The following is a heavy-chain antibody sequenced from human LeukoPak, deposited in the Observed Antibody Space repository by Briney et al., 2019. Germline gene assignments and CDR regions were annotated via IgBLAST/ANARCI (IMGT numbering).Heavy chain of an antibody. CDR1: RFTFKSYS. CDR3: ARGAYYSRSGTPGGY. Sequence: GRSLRLSCEVSRFTFKSYSMHWVRQAPSKGLEWVAVISFDGSNKYYADSVKGRFTISRDNSKNTLFLQMDSLRSEDTALYYCARGAYYSRSGTPGGYWGQGTLVTVSS. V-gene: IGHV3-30*04. J-gene: IGHJ4*02. CDR2: ISFDGSNK. D-gene: IGHD3-10*01.